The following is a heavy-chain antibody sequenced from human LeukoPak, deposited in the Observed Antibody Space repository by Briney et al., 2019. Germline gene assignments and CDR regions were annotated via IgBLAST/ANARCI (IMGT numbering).Heavy chain of an antibody. CDR3: ARDFGGMSSGYYPNFDY. D-gene: IGHD3-22*01. CDR1: GGSFSGYY. V-gene: IGHV4-34*01. CDR2: INHSGST. Sequence: SETLSLTCAVYGGSFSGYYWSWIRQPPGKGLEWIGEINHSGSTNYSPSLKSRVTISVDTSKNQFSLKLSSVTAADTAVYYCARDFGGMSSGYYPNFDYWGQGTLVTVSS. J-gene: IGHJ4*02.